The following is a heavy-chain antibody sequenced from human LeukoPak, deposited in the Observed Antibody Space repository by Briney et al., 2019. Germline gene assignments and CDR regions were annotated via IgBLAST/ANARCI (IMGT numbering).Heavy chain of an antibody. Sequence: GGSLRLSCAASGFTFSSYSMDWVRQAPGEGLEWVSSISSSSSTIYYADSVKGRFTISRDNAKNSLYLQMNSLRAEDTAVYYCARDEKVTAAAYDAFDIWGQGTMVTVSS. D-gene: IGHD2-21*02. CDR2: ISSSSSTI. V-gene: IGHV3-48*01. J-gene: IGHJ3*02. CDR1: GFTFSSYS. CDR3: ARDEKVTAAAYDAFDI.